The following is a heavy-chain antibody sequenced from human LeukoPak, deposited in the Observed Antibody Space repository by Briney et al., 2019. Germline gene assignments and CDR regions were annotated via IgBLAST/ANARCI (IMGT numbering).Heavy chain of an antibody. CDR1: GFTFSGYG. D-gene: IGHD2-15*01. V-gene: IGHV3-30*02. Sequence: GGSLRLSCAASGFTFSGYGMHWVRQAPGKGLEWVAFIRFDGSNKYYADSVKGRFTISRDNSKNTLYLQMNSLRAEDTAVYYCAKDPYCSGGSCYFGQGTLVTVSS. CDR3: AKDPYCSGGSCY. J-gene: IGHJ4*02. CDR2: IRFDGSNK.